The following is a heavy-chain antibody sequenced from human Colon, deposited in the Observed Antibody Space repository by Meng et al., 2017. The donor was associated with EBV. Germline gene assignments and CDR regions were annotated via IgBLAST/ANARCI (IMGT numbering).Heavy chain of an antibody. Sequence: QLQLQESGPGLVKPSETLSLTCTVSGDSISSSPYYWGWIRQPPGKGLEWIGSIYYSGSTYYNPSLKSRLTMSVDKSKNQFSLRLNSATAADTAVYYCAREKVGWQDCWGQGTLVTVSP. J-gene: IGHJ4*02. V-gene: IGHV4-39*07. D-gene: IGHD1-26*01. CDR1: GDSISSSPYY. CDR3: AREKVGWQDC. CDR2: IYYSGST.